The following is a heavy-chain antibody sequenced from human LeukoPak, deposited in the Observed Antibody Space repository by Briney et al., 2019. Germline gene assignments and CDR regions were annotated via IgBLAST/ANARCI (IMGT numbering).Heavy chain of an antibody. CDR1: GGSISSYY. J-gene: IGHJ4*02. V-gene: IGHV4-59*08. CDR2: IYYSGST. Sequence: SETLSHTCTVSGGSISSYYWSWIRQPPGKGLEWIGYIYYSGSTNYNPSLKSRVTISVDTSKNQFSLKLSSVTAADTAVYYCARHPRDYYDSSGSLAIDYWGQGTLVTVSS. CDR3: ARHPRDYYDSSGSLAIDY. D-gene: IGHD3-22*01.